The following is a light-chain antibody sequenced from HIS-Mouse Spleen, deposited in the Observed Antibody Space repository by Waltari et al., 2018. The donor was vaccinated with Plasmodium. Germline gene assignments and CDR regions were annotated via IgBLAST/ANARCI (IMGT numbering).Light chain of an antibody. V-gene: IGLV3-25*03. CDR3: QSADSSGTPNWV. CDR1: AFPTQY. CDR2: KDS. Sequence: SYELTPPPSVSVSPGQTARITCSGDAFPTQYAYWYQQKPGQAPVLVIYKDSERPSGIPERFSGSSSGTTVTLTISGVQAEDEADYYCQSADSSGTPNWVFGGGTKLTVL. J-gene: IGLJ3*02.